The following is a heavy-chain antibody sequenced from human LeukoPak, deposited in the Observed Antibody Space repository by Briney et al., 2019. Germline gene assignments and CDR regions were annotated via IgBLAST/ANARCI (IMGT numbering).Heavy chain of an antibody. J-gene: IGHJ4*02. Sequence: PSETLSLTCTVSGGSITSYYWSWIRQPAGKGLEWIGRIYGSGRTNYNPSLWGRVTMSVDTSKNQVSLNLSSVTAADTAFYYCARDLGGLYYDSSGTDYWGQGTLVTVSS. V-gene: IGHV4-4*07. D-gene: IGHD3-22*01. CDR2: IYGSGRT. CDR1: GGSITSYY. CDR3: ARDLGGLYYDSSGTDY.